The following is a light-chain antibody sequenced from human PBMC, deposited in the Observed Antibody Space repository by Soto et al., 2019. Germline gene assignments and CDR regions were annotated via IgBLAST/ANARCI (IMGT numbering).Light chain of an antibody. V-gene: IGKV3-20*01. Sequence: EIVLTQSPGTLSLSPGKRATLSCRASESVSSSFVAWFQQKPGQAPRLLIHRTSTRATGIPDRFSGSGSGTDFTLTINRLEPEDFAMYFCQQYGSSPWTFGQGTKVDI. CDR2: RTS. J-gene: IGKJ1*01. CDR3: QQYGSSPWT. CDR1: ESVSSSF.